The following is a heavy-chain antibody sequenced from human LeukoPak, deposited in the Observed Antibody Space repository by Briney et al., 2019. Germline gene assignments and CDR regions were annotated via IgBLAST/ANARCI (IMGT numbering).Heavy chain of an antibody. CDR2: FYYSGNP. Sequence: PSETLSLTCTVSGGSISGSSYYFGWIRQPPGKPLEWIGGFYYSGNPYYDPSLESRATISVDTSKNQFSLKLSSATAADTAVYFCGSGHNSDWLVVAYFQSWGQGTLVTVSS. V-gene: IGHV4-39*01. CDR1: GGSISGSSYY. CDR3: GSGHNSDWLVVAYFQS. J-gene: IGHJ1*01. D-gene: IGHD3-9*01.